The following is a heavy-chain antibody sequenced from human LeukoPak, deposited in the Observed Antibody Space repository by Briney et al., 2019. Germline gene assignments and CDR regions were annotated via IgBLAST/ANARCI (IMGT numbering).Heavy chain of an antibody. D-gene: IGHD3-3*01. Sequence: SETLSLTCTVSGGSMSSGDYYWSWIRQPPGKGLEWIGYIYYSGSTYYNPSLKSRVTISVDTSKNQFSLKLSSVTAADTAVYYCASVHSHFGVVGAFDIWGQGTMVTVSS. CDR1: GGSMSSGDYY. V-gene: IGHV4-30-4*08. CDR2: IYYSGST. J-gene: IGHJ3*02. CDR3: ASVHSHFGVVGAFDI.